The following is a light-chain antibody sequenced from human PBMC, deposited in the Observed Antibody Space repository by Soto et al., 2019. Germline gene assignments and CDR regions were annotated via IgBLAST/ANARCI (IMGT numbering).Light chain of an antibody. V-gene: IGKV3-11*01. CDR1: QSVSSN. Sequence: IVMTHSPATLSLSPVERATRSCSAIQSVSSNLAWYQQKPGQAPRLLIYDTSIRATGIPARFSGSGSGTDFTLTISSLEPEDFAVYYCQQRNSWPPTFTFGQGTRLEIK. CDR2: DTS. J-gene: IGKJ5*01. CDR3: QQRNSWPPTFT.